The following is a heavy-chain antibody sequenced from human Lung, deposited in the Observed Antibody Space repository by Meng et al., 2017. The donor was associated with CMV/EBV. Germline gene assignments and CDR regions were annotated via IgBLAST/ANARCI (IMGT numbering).Heavy chain of an antibody. Sequence: QAQLPGSDAGLVKASGTLSLTCGVSGVSISSNIRWTWVRQPPGKGLEWIGDIDDSGSTNYNPSLNSRISISLDKSKNHFSLKVNSVTAADTAVYYCARGKQDAWELLAYWGQGALVTVSS. V-gene: IGHV4-4*02. CDR3: ARGKQDAWELLAY. CDR1: GVSISSNIR. J-gene: IGHJ4*02. CDR2: IDDSGST. D-gene: IGHD1-26*01.